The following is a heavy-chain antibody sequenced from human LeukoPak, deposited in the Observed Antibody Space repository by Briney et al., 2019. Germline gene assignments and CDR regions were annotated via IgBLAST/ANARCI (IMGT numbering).Heavy chain of an antibody. Sequence: ASVKVSCKTSGGTFTSYAITWVRQAPGQGLEWMGKIIPISGATNYAQKFQGRVTFTADESTSTTYMELSSLRSEDTALYYCARKLRLGGNWFDPWGQGTLVTVSS. V-gene: IGHV1-69*13. CDR2: IIPISGAT. D-gene: IGHD1-26*01. CDR3: ARKLRLGGNWFDP. CDR1: GGTFTSYA. J-gene: IGHJ5*02.